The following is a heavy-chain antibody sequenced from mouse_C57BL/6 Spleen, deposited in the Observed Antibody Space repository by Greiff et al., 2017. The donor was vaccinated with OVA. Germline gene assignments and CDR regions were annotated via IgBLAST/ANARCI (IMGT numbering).Heavy chain of an antibody. V-gene: IGHV1-54*01. CDR1: GYAFTNYL. J-gene: IGHJ2*01. CDR3: ARCDYYGSSYGFDY. D-gene: IGHD1-1*01. Sequence: VQLKQSGAELVRPGTSVKVSCKASGYAFTNYLIEWVKQRPGQGLEWIGVINPGSGGTNYNEKFKGKATLTADKSSSTAYMQLSSLTSEDSAVYFCARCDYYGSSYGFDYWGQGTTLTVSS. CDR2: INPGSGGT.